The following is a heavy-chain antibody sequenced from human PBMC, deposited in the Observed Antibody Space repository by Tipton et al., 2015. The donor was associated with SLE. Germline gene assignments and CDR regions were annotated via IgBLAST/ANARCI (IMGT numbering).Heavy chain of an antibody. CDR2: LFYTGTA. D-gene: IGHD2-8*01. CDR3: AKRTSMDGSEY. V-gene: IGHV4-39*01. Sequence: TLSLTCTVYGGYFNNYFWVWIRQSPGKGLEWIGSLFYTGTAYYNASLKSRVSISLDTSKNQFSLKLTSVTAADTAVYYCAKRTSMDGSEYWGQGTLVTASS. CDR1: GGYFNNYF. J-gene: IGHJ4*02.